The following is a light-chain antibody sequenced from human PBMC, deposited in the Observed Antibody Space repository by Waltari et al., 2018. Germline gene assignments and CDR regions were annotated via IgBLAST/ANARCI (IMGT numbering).Light chain of an antibody. V-gene: IGKV4-1*01. CDR1: QSVLYSYTNKNY. CDR2: WAS. Sequence: DIVMTQSPDSLAVSLGERATINCKSSQSVLYSYTNKNYLAWYQKKPGQPPKLLIYWASTRESGVPDRFSGSWSGTDFTLTSSSLQAEDVAVYYCQQYYSTPRTFGQGTKVEIK. J-gene: IGKJ1*01. CDR3: QQYYSTPRT.